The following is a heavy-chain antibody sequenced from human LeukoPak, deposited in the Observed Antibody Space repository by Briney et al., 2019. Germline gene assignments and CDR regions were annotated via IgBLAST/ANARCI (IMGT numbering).Heavy chain of an antibody. Sequence: GGSLRLSCAASGFTFSDYDMSWIRQAPGKGLEWVSYISSSSSYTNYADSVKGRFTISRDNAKNSLYLQMNSLRDEDTAVYYCAREMVGAIGYWGQGTLVTVSS. V-gene: IGHV3-11*06. CDR3: AREMVGAIGY. CDR1: GFTFSDYD. D-gene: IGHD1-26*01. CDR2: ISSSSSYT. J-gene: IGHJ4*02.